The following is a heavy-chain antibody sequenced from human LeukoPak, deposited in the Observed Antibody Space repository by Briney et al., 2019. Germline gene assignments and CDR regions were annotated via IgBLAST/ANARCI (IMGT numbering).Heavy chain of an antibody. V-gene: IGHV3-30-3*01. Sequence: PGGSLRLSCAASGFTFSSYAMHWVRQAPGKGLEWVAVISYDGSNKYYADSVKGRFTISRDNSKNTLYLQMNSLRAEDTAVYYCARGPFWTIAARPVDQWGQGTLVTVSS. CDR2: ISYDGSNK. CDR3: ARGPFWTIAARPVDQ. D-gene: IGHD6-6*01. J-gene: IGHJ4*02. CDR1: GFTFSSYA.